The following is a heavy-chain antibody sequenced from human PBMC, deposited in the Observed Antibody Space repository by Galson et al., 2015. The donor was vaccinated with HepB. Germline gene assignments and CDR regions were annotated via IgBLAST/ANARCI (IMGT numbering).Heavy chain of an antibody. J-gene: IGHJ4*02. CDR1: GGSFSRYY. V-gene: IGHV4-34*01. CDR3: ARGAREGGELFYKKYYLDY. Sequence: SETLSLTCAIYGGSFSRYYWSWIRQPPGKGLEWIGDINQSGSTNYNPSLKSRVTMSVDTSKNQFSLKLSSVTAADTAIYYCARGAREGGELFYKKYYLDYWGQGTLVTVSS. CDR2: INQSGST. D-gene: IGHD3-10*01.